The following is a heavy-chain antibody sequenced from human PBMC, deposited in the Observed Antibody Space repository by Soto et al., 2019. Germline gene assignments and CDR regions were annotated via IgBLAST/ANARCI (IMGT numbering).Heavy chain of an antibody. Sequence: ESLKSTRHCSGNSFTSYWIGWVLQMPGKRLERMGIIYPGDSDTRYSPSFQGQVTISADKSISTAYLQWSSLKASDTAMYYCARFPVLNGVVSRYYYYGMEVWGQGTTVTVSS. CDR2: IYPGDSDT. J-gene: IGHJ6*02. V-gene: IGHV5-51*01. CDR1: GNSFTSYW. CDR3: ARFPVLNGVVSRYYYYGMEV. D-gene: IGHD3-3*01.